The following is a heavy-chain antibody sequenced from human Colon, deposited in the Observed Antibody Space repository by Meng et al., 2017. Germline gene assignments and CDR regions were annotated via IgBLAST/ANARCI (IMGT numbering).Heavy chain of an antibody. CDR2: INGGNGVT. V-gene: IGHV1-3*01. J-gene: IGHJ5*02. D-gene: IGHD6-13*01. Sequence: ASVKVSCKASGYTFTAYGIHWVRQAPGQRLEWMGTINGGNGVTTYSQNFQGRVTISRDTSATTVYMDLTSLRSEDTAVYFCARALCDEAWVFGDTWGPGTMVTVSS. CDR1: GYTFTAYG. CDR3: ARALCDEAWVFGDT.